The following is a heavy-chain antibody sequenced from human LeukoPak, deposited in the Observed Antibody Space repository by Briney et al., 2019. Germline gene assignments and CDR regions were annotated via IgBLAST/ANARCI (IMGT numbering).Heavy chain of an antibody. D-gene: IGHD3-10*01. Sequence: SETLSLTCTVSGGSISSGCYYWSWIRQHPGKGLEWIGYIYYSGSTYYNPSLKSRVTISVDTSKNQFSLKLSSVTAADTAVYYCAAHTDQIWFGGGAFDIWGQGTMVTVSS. CDR3: AAHTDQIWFGGGAFDI. CDR1: GGSISSGCYY. CDR2: IYYSGST. J-gene: IGHJ3*02. V-gene: IGHV4-31*03.